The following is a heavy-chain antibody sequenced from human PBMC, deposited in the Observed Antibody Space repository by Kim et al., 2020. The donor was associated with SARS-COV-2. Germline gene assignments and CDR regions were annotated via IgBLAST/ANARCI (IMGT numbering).Heavy chain of an antibody. D-gene: IGHD6-13*01. J-gene: IGHJ1*01. CDR1: GGSFSGYY. CDR3: ARRKTMYSSSWRTEYFQH. V-gene: IGHV4-34*01. Sequence: SETLSLTCAVYGGSFSGYYWSWIRQPPGKGLEWIGEINHSGSTNYNPSLKSRVTISVDTSKNQFSLKLSSVTAADTAVYYCARRKTMYSSSWRTEYFQHWGQGTLVTVSS. CDR2: INHSGST.